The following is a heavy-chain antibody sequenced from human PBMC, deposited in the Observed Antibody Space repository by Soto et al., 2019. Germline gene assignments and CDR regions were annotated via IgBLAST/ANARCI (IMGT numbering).Heavy chain of an antibody. CDR3: ARDLRGYSQYYYYYYGMDV. D-gene: IGHD5-12*01. J-gene: IGHJ6*02. CDR1: GGSISSYY. CDR2: IYYSGST. Sequence: SETLSLTCSVSGGSISSYYWSWIRQPPGKGLEWIGYIYYSGSTNYNPSLKSRVTISVDTSKNQFSLKLSSVTAADTAVYYCARDLRGYSQYYYYYYGMDVWGQGTTVTVSS. V-gene: IGHV4-59*01.